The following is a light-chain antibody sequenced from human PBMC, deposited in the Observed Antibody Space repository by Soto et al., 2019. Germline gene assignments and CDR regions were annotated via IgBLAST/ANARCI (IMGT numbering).Light chain of an antibody. Sequence: QSVLTQSPSASASLGAAVKLTCTLSSGHSSYAIAWHQQRPEKGPRYLMKLNSDGSHSKGDGIPDRFSGSSSGAERYLTISSLQSEDEADYYCQTGGTGMVFGGGTKLTVL. CDR3: QTGGTGMV. CDR2: LNSDGSH. CDR1: SGHSSYA. V-gene: IGLV4-69*01. J-gene: IGLJ2*01.